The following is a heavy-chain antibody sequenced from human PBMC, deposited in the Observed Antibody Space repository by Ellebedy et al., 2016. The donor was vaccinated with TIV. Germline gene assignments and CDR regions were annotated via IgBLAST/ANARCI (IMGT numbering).Heavy chain of an antibody. D-gene: IGHD3-10*01. CDR1: GGSFSGYY. Sequence: MPSETLSLTCAVYGGSFSGYYWSWIRQPPGKGLEWIGEINHSGSTNYNPSLKSLVTISVDTSKNQFSLKLGSVTAADTAVYYSATLGYYYGSVRDAFDIWGQGTMVTVSS. CDR3: ATLGYYYGSVRDAFDI. V-gene: IGHV4-34*01. J-gene: IGHJ3*02. CDR2: INHSGST.